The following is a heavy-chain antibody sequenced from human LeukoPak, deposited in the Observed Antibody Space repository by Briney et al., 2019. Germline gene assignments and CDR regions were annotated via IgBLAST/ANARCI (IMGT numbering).Heavy chain of an antibody. Sequence: GGSLRLSCAASGFTFSSYGMHWVRQAPGKGLEWVAVIWYDGSNKYYADSVKGRFTISRDNSKNTLYLQMNSLRAEDTAVYYCAKTYGSGSYSLLALDYWGQGTLVTVSS. D-gene: IGHD3-10*01. V-gene: IGHV3-33*06. CDR1: GFTFSSYG. J-gene: IGHJ4*02. CDR3: AKTYGSGSYSLLALDY. CDR2: IWYDGSNK.